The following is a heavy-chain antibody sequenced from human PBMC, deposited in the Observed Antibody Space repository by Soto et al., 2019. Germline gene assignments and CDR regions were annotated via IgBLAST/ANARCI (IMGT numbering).Heavy chain of an antibody. CDR1: RGSISNDY. J-gene: IGHJ4*02. CDR2: IHYSGDT. Sequence: PSETLSLTCAVSRGSISNDYWSWIRQPPGKGPEWIGFIHYSGDTNYSPSLRSRITISVDTSKNQFSLRLGSVTAADTAVYYCATWPIYGVPAWWGQGTLVTVSS. CDR3: ATWPIYGVPAW. V-gene: IGHV4-59*12. D-gene: IGHD3-3*01.